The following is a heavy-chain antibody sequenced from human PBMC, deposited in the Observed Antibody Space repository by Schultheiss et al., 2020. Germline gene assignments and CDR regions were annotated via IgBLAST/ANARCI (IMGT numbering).Heavy chain of an antibody. D-gene: IGHD6-6*01. CDR2: IKSKTDGGTT. Sequence: GGSLRLSCAASGFTLSDYMSWIRQAPGKGLEWVGRIKSKTDGGTTDYAAPVKGRFTISRDDSKNTLYLQMNSLKTEDTAVYYCTTTLEYSSSYGTHFDYWGQGTLVTVSS. CDR3: TTTLEYSSSYGTHFDY. J-gene: IGHJ4*02. CDR1: GFTLSDY. V-gene: IGHV3-15*01.